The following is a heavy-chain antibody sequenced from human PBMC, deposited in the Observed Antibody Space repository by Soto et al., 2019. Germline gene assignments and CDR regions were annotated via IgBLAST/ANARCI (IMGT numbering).Heavy chain of an antibody. Sequence: EVQLLESGGGLVQPGGSLRLSCEASGFTFSSYAMSWVRQAPGKGLEWVSAISGSGGSTYYADSVKGRFTISRDNSKNTLYLQMNSLRAEDTAVYYCAKALIYCSSTSCRHGGYYYYGMDVWGQGTTVAVSS. CDR2: ISGSGGST. CDR1: GFTFSSYA. CDR3: AKALIYCSSTSCRHGGYYYYGMDV. D-gene: IGHD2-2*01. V-gene: IGHV3-23*01. J-gene: IGHJ6*02.